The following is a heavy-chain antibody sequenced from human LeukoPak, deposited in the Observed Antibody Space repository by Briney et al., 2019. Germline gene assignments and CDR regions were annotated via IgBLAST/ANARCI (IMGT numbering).Heavy chain of an antibody. D-gene: IGHD6-13*01. CDR3: ARDSYPYSSSPRDAFDI. CDR1: GGTFSSYA. V-gene: IGHV1-18*01. CDR2: ISAYNGNT. Sequence: GASVKVSCKASGGTFSSYAISWVRQAPGQGLEWMRWISAYNGNTNYAQKLQGRVTMTTDTSTSTAYMELRSLRSDDTAVYYCARDSYPYSSSPRDAFDIWGQGTMVTVSS. J-gene: IGHJ3*02.